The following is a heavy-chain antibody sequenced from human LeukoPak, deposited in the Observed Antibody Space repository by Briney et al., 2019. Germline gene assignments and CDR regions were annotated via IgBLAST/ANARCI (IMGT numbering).Heavy chain of an antibody. D-gene: IGHD2-15*01. V-gene: IGHV1-69*04. CDR3: ARDPCSGGSCYSPLDY. J-gene: IGHJ4*02. Sequence: SVTVSFKASGGTFISYAISWVRQAPGQGLEWMGRIIPILGIANYAQKFQGRVTITADKSTSTAYMELSSLRSEDTAVYYCARDPCSGGSCYSPLDYWGQGTLVTASS. CDR2: IIPILGIA. CDR1: GGTFISYA.